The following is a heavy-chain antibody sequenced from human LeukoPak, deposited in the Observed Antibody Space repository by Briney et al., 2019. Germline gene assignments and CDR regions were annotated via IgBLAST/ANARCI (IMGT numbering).Heavy chain of an antibody. D-gene: IGHD6-19*01. J-gene: IGHJ4*02. Sequence: PGGSLRLSCAASGFTFSRHWMSWVRQTPGKGLERVAHMNQDGSAIYYVDSVKGRFTISRDNAKNSLCLQMTGLTVADTAVHYCARTVPGYPDDYFDYWGQGTLVTVSS. CDR2: MNQDGSAI. CDR3: ARTVPGYPDDYFDY. CDR1: GFTFSRHW. V-gene: IGHV3-7*01.